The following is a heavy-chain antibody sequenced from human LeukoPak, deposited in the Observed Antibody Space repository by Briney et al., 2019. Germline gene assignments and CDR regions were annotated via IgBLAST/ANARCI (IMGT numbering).Heavy chain of an antibody. D-gene: IGHD1-26*01. CDR3: AREPLVGATYAFDI. CDR1: GGSFSGYY. CDR2: INHSGST. Sequence: SETLSLTCAVYGGSFSGYYWSWIRQPPGKGLEWIGEINHSGSTNYNPSLKSRVTISVDTSKNQFSLKLSSVTAADTAVYYCAREPLVGATYAFDIWGQGTMVTVSS. V-gene: IGHV4-34*01. J-gene: IGHJ3*02.